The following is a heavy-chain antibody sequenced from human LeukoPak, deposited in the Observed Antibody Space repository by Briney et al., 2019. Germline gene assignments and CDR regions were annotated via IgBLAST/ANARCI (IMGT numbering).Heavy chain of an antibody. V-gene: IGHV3-23*01. CDR2: ISGSGGST. D-gene: IGHD2-2*02. CDR1: GLTFSSSW. CDR3: ARDPLVYM. Sequence: GGSLRLSCAASGLTFSSSWMHWVRQAPGKGLEWVSAISGSGGSTYYADSVKGRFTISRDNSKNTLYLQMNSLRVEDTAVYYCARDPLVYMWGQGSLVTVSS. J-gene: IGHJ4*02.